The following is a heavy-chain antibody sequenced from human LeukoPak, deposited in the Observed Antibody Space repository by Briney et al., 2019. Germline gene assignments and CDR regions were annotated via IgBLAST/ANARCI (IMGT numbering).Heavy chain of an antibody. J-gene: IGHJ5*02. V-gene: IGHV3-30*01. D-gene: IGHD3-10*01. Sequence: GGSLRLFCAASGFTLSTYAMHWVRQAPGEGLEWVTHISYDGSNKYYADSVRGRFTVSRDSSKNTLYLQMISLRAEDTAVYYCARDGIAEGSGTYYNAWGEGTLVPVSS. CDR2: ISYDGSNK. CDR1: GFTLSTYA. CDR3: ARDGIAEGSGTYYNA.